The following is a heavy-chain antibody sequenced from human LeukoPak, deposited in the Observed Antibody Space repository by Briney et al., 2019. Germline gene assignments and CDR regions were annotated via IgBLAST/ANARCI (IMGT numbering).Heavy chain of an antibody. Sequence: GGSLRLSCAASGFTFSRYWMSWVRQAPGKGLEWVANIKEDGSRNHYVGSVKGRFTISRDNAKSSLYLQMNSLRAEDTAVYYCARQLSGWYDADPYWGQGTLVTVSS. D-gene: IGHD6-19*01. CDR2: IKEDGSRN. J-gene: IGHJ4*02. CDR1: GFTFSRYW. CDR3: ARQLSGWYDADPY. V-gene: IGHV3-7*05.